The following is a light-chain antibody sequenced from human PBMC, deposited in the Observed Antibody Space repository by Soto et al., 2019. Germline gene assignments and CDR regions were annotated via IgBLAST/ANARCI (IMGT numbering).Light chain of an antibody. CDR3: QQYNTYPIT. V-gene: IGKV1D-16*01. J-gene: IGKJ5*01. CDR1: QGISRW. CDR2: DAF. Sequence: DIQMTQSPSSLSASVGDRVTITCRASQGISRWLAWYQQKPEKAPKSLIYDAFSLQSGVPSRFSGSGSSTDVTLTIGILQPKDFATDYCQQYNTYPITCGQGTRVEIK.